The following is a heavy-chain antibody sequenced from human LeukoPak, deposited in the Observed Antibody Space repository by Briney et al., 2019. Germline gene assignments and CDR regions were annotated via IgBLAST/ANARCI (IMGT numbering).Heavy chain of an antibody. J-gene: IGHJ4*02. D-gene: IGHD3-22*01. CDR3: ARDAHYDSSGYFGY. CDR1: GFTFSSYS. Sequence: GGSLRLSCAASGFTFSSYSMNWVRQVPGKGLEWVSSISSSSSYIYYADSVKGRFTISRDNAKNSLYLQMNSLRAEDTAVYYCARDAHYDSSGYFGYWGQGTLVTVSS. V-gene: IGHV3-21*01. CDR2: ISSSSSYI.